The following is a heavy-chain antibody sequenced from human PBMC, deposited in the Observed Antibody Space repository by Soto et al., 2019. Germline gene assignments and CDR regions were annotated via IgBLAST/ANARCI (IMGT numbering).Heavy chain of an antibody. J-gene: IGHJ6*02. D-gene: IGHD6-19*01. V-gene: IGHV1-2*02. CDR1: GYTFTGYY. CDR2: INPNSGGT. Sequence: ASVKVSCKASGYTFTGYYMYWVRQAPGQGLEWMGWINPNSGGTNYAQKFQGRVTMTRDTSISTAYMELSRLRSDDTAVYYCARERGSGWYYYYGMDVWGQGTTVTVSS. CDR3: ARERGSGWYYYYGMDV.